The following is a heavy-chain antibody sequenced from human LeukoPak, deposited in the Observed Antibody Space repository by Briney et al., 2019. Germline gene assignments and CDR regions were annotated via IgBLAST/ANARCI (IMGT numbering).Heavy chain of an antibody. CDR3: ARVSGYDWESFYDY. CDR2: IYYSGST. J-gene: IGHJ4*02. CDR1: GGSISTYY. D-gene: IGHD5-12*01. V-gene: IGHV4-59*01. Sequence: PSETLSLTCTVSGGSISTYYWSWIRQPPGKGLEWLGYIYYSGSTSYNPSLKSRVTISVDTSKNQFSLKLSSVTAADTAMYYCARVSGYDWESFYDYWGQGSLVTVSS.